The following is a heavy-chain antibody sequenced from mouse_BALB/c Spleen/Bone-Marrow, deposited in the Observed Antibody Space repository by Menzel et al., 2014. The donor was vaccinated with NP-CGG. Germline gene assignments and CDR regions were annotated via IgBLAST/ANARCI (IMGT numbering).Heavy chain of an antibody. Sequence: SGTVLARPGASVKMSCKASGYTFTSYWTHWVKQRPGQGLEWIGTIYPGNSDTTYNQKFKGKAKLTAVTSTSTAYMELSSLTNEDSAVYYCTTLARNYFDYWGQGTTLTVSS. CDR3: TTLARNYFDY. J-gene: IGHJ2*01. CDR1: GYTFTSYW. CDR2: IYPGNSDT. V-gene: IGHV1-5*01.